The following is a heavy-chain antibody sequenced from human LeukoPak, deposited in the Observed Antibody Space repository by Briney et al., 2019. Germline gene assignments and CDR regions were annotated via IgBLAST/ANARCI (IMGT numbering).Heavy chain of an antibody. CDR1: GFTFSSYS. Sequence: GGSLRLSCAASGFTFSSYSMNWVRQAPGKGLEWVSAISGSGGSTYYADSVKGRFTISRDNSKNTLYLQMNSLRAEDTAVYYCARGRLTYYYDSSGYYYFDYWGQGTLVTVSS. CDR2: ISGSGGST. J-gene: IGHJ4*02. V-gene: IGHV3-23*01. CDR3: ARGRLTYYYDSSGYYYFDY. D-gene: IGHD3-22*01.